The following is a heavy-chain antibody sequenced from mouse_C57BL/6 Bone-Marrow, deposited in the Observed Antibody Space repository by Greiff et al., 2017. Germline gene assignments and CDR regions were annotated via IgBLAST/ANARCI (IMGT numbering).Heavy chain of an antibody. CDR3: VRDKDAMDY. Sequence: EVKLQESGGGLVQPKGSLKLSCAASGFSFNTYAMNWVRQAPGKGLEWVARIRSKSNNYATYYADSVKDRFTISRDDSESRLYLQMNNLKTEDTAMYYCVRDKDAMDYWGQGTSVTVSS. V-gene: IGHV10-1*01. J-gene: IGHJ4*01. CDR1: GFSFNTYA. CDR2: IRSKSNNYAT.